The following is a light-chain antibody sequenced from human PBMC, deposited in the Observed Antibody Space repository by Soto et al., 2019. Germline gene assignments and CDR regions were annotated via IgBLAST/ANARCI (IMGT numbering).Light chain of an antibody. CDR2: TDH. CDR3: AAWDGSLNVVL. CDR1: SSNIGTNT. J-gene: IGLJ2*01. Sequence: QSVLTQPPSASATPGQRVTISCSGSSSNIGTNTVNWYKQVPGTAPTLLIYTDHQRPAGVPDRFSGSKSGTSASLAISWLQSEVEADYYCAAWDGSLNVVLFGGGTKVTVL. V-gene: IGLV1-44*01.